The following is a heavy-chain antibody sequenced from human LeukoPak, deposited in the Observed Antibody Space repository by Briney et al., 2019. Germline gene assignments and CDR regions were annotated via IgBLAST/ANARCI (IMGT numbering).Heavy chain of an antibody. CDR2: IYPGDSDT. Sequence: GESLKISCKGSGYRFTSHWIGWVRQMPGKGLEWMGIIYPGDSDTRYSPSFQGQVTISADKSISTAYLQWSSLKASDTAMYYCARHPMYKLADYWGQGTLVTVSS. CDR3: ARHPMYKLADY. D-gene: IGHD1-14*01. J-gene: IGHJ4*02. V-gene: IGHV5-51*01. CDR1: GYRFTSHW.